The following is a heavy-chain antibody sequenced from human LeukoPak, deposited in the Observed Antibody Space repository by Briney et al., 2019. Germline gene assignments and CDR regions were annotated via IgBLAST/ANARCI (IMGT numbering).Heavy chain of an antibody. J-gene: IGHJ3*02. Sequence: SETLSLTCTVSGGSISSYYWSWIRQPPGKGLEWIGYIYYSGSTYYNPSLKSRVTISVDTSKNQFSLKLSSVTAADTAVYYCARGYEVGAFDIWGQGTMVTVSS. V-gene: IGHV4-59*08. D-gene: IGHD6-13*01. CDR2: IYYSGST. CDR1: GGSISSYY. CDR3: ARGYEVGAFDI.